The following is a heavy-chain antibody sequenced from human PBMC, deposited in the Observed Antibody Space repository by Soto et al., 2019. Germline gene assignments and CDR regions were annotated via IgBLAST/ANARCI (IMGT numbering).Heavy chain of an antibody. D-gene: IGHD2-15*01. CDR3: ARDRVLTPAGGPFDP. V-gene: IGHV1-69*12. CDR1: GGTFSIYS. Sequence: QVQLVQSGAEVKKPGSSVKVSCKASGGTFSIYSISWVRQAPGQGLEWMGGIIPMFGTANYAQKFQGRVTITADESTSTAYMELSSLRSEDTAVYYCARDRVLTPAGGPFDPWGQGTLVTVSS. CDR2: IIPMFGTA. J-gene: IGHJ5*02.